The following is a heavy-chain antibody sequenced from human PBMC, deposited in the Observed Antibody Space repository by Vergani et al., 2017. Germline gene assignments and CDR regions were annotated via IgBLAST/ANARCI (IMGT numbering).Heavy chain of an antibody. CDR2: ISYDGSNK. D-gene: IGHD3-22*01. J-gene: IGHJ4*02. CDR1: GFTFSSYG. V-gene: IGHV3-30*18. CDR3: SKEFNLDSSCYYDY. Sequence: QVQLVESGGGVVQPGRSLRLSCAASGFTFSSYGMTWVRQAPGKGLEGVVVISYDGSNKYYADSEKGRFTSSRDNSNNTLYLQMNSLRAEDTALYYGSKEFNLDSSCYYDYWGQGTLVTVSS.